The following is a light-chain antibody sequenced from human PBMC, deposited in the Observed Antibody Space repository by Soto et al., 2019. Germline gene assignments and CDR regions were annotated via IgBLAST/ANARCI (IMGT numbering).Light chain of an antibody. J-gene: IGKJ2*01. CDR3: QQYGSSPYT. V-gene: IGKV3-20*01. CDR2: GAS. CDR1: QSVTSSY. Sequence: MVLTQSPGTMSLSPGERATLACRASQSVTSSYLAWYQQKPGQAPRLLMYGASSRATGIPDRFSGSGSGTDFTLTISRLEPEDFAVYYCQQYGSSPYTFGQGTKLDIK.